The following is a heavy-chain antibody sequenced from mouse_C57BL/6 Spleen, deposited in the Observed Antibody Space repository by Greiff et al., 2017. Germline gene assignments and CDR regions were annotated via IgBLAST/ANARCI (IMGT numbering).Heavy chain of an antibody. CDR3: ARKDDYDVGAY. V-gene: IGHV1-80*01. Sequence: QVQLKESGAELVKPGASVKISCKASGYAFSSYWMNWVKQRPGKGLEWIGQIYPGDGDTNYNGKFKGKATLTADKSSSTAYMQLSSLTSEDSAVYFCARKDDYDVGAYWGQGTLVTVSA. CDR2: IYPGDGDT. D-gene: IGHD2-4*01. J-gene: IGHJ3*01. CDR1: GYAFSSYW.